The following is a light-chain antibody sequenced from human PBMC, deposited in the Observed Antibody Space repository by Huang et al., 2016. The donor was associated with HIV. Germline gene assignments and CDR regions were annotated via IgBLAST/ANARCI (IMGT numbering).Light chain of an antibody. Sequence: EIMMTQSPATLSVSPGERATLSCTASQSVSGNLAWYQLTPGQAPWRLIHGASTRATGVPARFSASGSGTEFTLTIDSLQSEDVAVYYCQQYNSWPSTFGQGTRMEV. CDR2: GAS. V-gene: IGKV3-15*01. CDR1: QSVSGN. CDR3: QQYNSWPST. J-gene: IGKJ1*01.